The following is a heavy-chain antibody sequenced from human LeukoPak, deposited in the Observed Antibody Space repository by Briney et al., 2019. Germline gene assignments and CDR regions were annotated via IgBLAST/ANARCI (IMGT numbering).Heavy chain of an antibody. CDR2: ISSSGSII. Sequence: QPGGSLRLSCAASAFTFSSYEMNWVRQAPGKGLEWVSYISSSGSIIYYADSVKGRFTISRDNAKNSLYLQMDSLRTEDTAVYYCARDFGSEGYTSGWHAFDLWGRGTLITVSS. CDR1: AFTFSSYE. J-gene: IGHJ2*01. V-gene: IGHV3-48*03. D-gene: IGHD6-19*01. CDR3: ARDFGSEGYTSGWHAFDL.